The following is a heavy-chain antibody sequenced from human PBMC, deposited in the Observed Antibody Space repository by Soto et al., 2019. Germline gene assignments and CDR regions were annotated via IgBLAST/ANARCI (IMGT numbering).Heavy chain of an antibody. CDR1: GGSISKSSYY. V-gene: IGHV4-39*01. CDR2: MSNSGST. CDR3: SRRAPEGFDP. J-gene: IGHJ5*02. Sequence: SETLSLTCTVSGGSISKSSYYWVWIRQPPGKGLEWVGSMSNSGSTYYNPSLKSRVAISVDTSKNQLSLQVSSVTAADTAVYYCSRRAPEGFDPWGRGTLVTVSS.